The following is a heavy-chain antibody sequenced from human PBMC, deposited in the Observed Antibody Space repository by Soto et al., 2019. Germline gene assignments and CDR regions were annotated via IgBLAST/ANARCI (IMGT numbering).Heavy chain of an antibody. CDR2: ISSSGGSS. J-gene: IGHJ5*02. CDR1: GITLSSYT. CDR3: AKDRHCTATTCYTGGNWFDP. Sequence: GGSLRLSCVVSGITLSSYTMSWVRQAPGRGLEWVSAISSSGGSSYYADSVMGRFTISRDNSKNTLYLQMDSLRAEDTALYYCAKDRHCTATTCYTGGNWFDPWGQGTLVTVSS. V-gene: IGHV3-23*01. D-gene: IGHD2-2*02.